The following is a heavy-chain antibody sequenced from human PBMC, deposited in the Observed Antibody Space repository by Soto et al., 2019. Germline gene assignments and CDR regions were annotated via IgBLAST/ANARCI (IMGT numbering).Heavy chain of an antibody. CDR1: GGSISSYY. CDR3: ARRRSYGDSDY. CDR2: IYYIGGT. Sequence: SETLSLTXTVSGGSISSYYWSWIRQPPGKGLEWIGYIYYIGGTNYNPSLKSRVTISVDTSKNQFSLKLSSVTAADTAVYYCARRRSYGDSDYWGQGTLVTVSS. D-gene: IGHD4-17*01. J-gene: IGHJ4*02. V-gene: IGHV4-59*08.